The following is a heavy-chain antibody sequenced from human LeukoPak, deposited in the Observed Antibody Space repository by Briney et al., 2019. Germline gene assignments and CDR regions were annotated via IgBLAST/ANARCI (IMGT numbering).Heavy chain of an antibody. D-gene: IGHD2-2*01. CDR2: INAGNGKT. CDR3: ARDSGYQLLWY. V-gene: IGHV1-3*01. Sequence: ASVKVSCKASGYTFTSYAMHWVRQAPGQRLEWMGWINAGNGKTKDSQKFQGRVTITRDTSASTAYMELSSLRSEDTAVYYCARDSGYQLLWYWGQGTLVTVSS. J-gene: IGHJ4*02. CDR1: GYTFTSYA.